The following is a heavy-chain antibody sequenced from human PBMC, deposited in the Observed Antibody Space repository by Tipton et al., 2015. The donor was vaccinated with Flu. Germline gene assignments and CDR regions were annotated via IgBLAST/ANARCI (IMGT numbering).Heavy chain of an antibody. Sequence: QSGAEVKKPGESLKISCKGFGYSFTSYWIGWVRQMPGKGLEWMGIIYPGDSDTRYSPSFQGQVTISADKSISTAYLQWSSLKASDTAMYYCARHGVRAANYWWFDPWGQGTLVTVSS. CDR3: ARHGVRAANYWWFDP. V-gene: IGHV5-51*01. J-gene: IGHJ5*02. D-gene: IGHD3-10*01. CDR1: GYSFTSYW. CDR2: IYPGDSDT.